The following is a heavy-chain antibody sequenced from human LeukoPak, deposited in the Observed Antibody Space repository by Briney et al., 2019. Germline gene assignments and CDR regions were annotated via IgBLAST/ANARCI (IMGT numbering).Heavy chain of an antibody. CDR2: ISGSGGST. D-gene: IGHD6-19*01. CDR3: AKVATNRYSSGWSDY. Sequence: PSETLSLTCTVSGGSISSSSYYWGWIRQPPGKGLEWVSAISGSGGSTYYADSVKGRFTISRDNSKNTLYLQMNSLRAEDTAVYYCAKVATNRYSSGWSDYWGQGTLVTVSS. CDR1: GGSISSSSYY. V-gene: IGHV3-23*01. J-gene: IGHJ4*02.